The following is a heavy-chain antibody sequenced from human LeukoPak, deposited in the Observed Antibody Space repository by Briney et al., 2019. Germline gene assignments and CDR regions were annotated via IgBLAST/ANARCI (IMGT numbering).Heavy chain of an antibody. CDR3: VRGGIAAAGQDY. CDR1: GGSISSGGYY. V-gene: IGHV4-61*02. J-gene: IGHJ4*02. D-gene: IGHD6-13*01. CDR2: VYSSGST. Sequence: SQTLSLTCTVSGGSISSGGYYWTWIRQPAGKGLEWIGRVYSSGSTNYNPSLKSRVTISIDTSKNQFSLKLSSVTAADTAVYYCVRGGIAAAGQDYWGQGTLVTVSS.